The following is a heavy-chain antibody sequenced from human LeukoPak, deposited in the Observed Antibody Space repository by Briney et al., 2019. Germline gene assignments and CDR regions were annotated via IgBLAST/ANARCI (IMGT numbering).Heavy chain of an antibody. D-gene: IGHD3-9*01. CDR3: ARGSMYYDILTGYYNVINWFDP. CDR2: INHSGST. J-gene: IGHJ5*02. Sequence: PETLSLTCAVYGGSFSGYYWSWIRQPPGKGLEWIGEINHSGSTNYNPSLKSRVTISVDTSKNQFSLKLSSVTAADTAVYYCARGSMYYDILTGYYNVINWFDPWGQGTLVTVSS. CDR1: GGSFSGYY. V-gene: IGHV4-34*01.